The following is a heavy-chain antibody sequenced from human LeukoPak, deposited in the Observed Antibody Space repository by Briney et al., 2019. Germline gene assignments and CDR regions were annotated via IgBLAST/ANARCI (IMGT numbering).Heavy chain of an antibody. CDR3: AKDRPAYYYGSGSYYIADYFDN. CDR1: GFTFSSYG. J-gene: IGHJ4*02. D-gene: IGHD3-10*01. CDR2: ISYDGSNK. Sequence: GGSLRLSCAASGFTFSSYGMHWVRQAPGKGLEWVAVISYDGSNKYYADSVKGRFTISRDNSKNTVYLQMNSLRADDTAVYYCAKDRPAYYYGSGSYYIADYFDNWGQGTLVTVSS. V-gene: IGHV3-30*18.